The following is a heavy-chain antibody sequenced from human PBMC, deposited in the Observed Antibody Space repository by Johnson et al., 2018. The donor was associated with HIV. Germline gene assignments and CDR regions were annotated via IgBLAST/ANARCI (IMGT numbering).Heavy chain of an antibody. Sequence: VQLVESVGGVVQPGRSLRLSCAASGFTFTNAWMHWVRQAPGKGLEWVGRLKSRTDGETADYAAPVKGRFTISRDDSKNTLYLQMNSLKTEDTAVYYCTTEAYSSSSAAFDIWGQGTMVTVSS. J-gene: IGHJ3*02. CDR1: GFTFTNAW. CDR3: TTEAYSSSSAAFDI. D-gene: IGHD6-6*01. V-gene: IGHV3-15*01. CDR2: LKSRTDGETA.